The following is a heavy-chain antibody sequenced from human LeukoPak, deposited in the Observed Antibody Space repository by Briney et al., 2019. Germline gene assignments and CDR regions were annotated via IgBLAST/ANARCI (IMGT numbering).Heavy chain of an antibody. CDR3: QRISDY. D-gene: IGHD3-10*01. V-gene: IGHV3-7*03. CDR2: MKEDGSEK. CDR1: GFTFSSYW. J-gene: IGHJ4*02. Sequence: PGGSLRLSCTASGFTFSSYWMNWVRQAPGKGLEWVANMKEDGSEKNYVDSVKGRFTISRDNAKNSLYLQINSLRAEDTAMYYCQRISDYWGQGTLVTVSS.